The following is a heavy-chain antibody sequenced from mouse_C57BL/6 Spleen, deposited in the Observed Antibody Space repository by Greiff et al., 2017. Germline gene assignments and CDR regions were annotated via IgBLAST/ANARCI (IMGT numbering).Heavy chain of an antibody. J-gene: IGHJ2*01. D-gene: IGHD1-1*01. CDR3: ARGAVVATGDFDY. CDR2: INPSNGGT. Sequence: VQLQQPGTELVKPGASVKLSCKASGYTFTSYWMHWVKQRPGQGLQWIGNINPSNGGTNYNEKFKSKATLTVDKSSSTAYMPLSSLTSEDSAVYYCARGAVVATGDFDYWGKGTTLTVSS. CDR1: GYTFTSYW. V-gene: IGHV1-53*01.